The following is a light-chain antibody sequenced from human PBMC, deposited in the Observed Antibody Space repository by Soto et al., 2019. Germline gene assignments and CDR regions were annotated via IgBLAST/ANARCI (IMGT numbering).Light chain of an antibody. CDR1: QSVSSN. J-gene: IGKJ3*01. CDR2: GAS. CDR3: QQYNNSPFT. V-gene: IGKV3-15*01. Sequence: EIVMTQSPATLSVSPGERATLSCRASQSVSSNLAWYQQKPGQAPRLLIYGASTRATGIPAGFSGSGSGTEFTLTISGLQSEDFAVYYCQQYNNSPFTFGPGTKVDIK.